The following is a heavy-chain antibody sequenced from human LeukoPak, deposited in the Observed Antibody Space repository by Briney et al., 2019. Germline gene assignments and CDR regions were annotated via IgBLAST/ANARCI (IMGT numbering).Heavy chain of an antibody. V-gene: IGHV1-2*02. CDR1: GYTFTGYY. Sequence: ASVKVSCKASGYTFTGYYMHWVRQAPGQGLEWMGWINPNSGGTNYAQKFQGRVTMTRDTSISTAYMELSRLRSDDTAVYYCARDPSTHSNRLAKDYWGQGTLVTVSS. CDR2: INPNSGGT. J-gene: IGHJ4*02. D-gene: IGHD6-13*01. CDR3: ARDPSTHSNRLAKDY.